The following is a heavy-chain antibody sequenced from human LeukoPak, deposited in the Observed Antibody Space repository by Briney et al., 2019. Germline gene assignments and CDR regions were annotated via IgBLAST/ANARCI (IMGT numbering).Heavy chain of an antibody. Sequence: PGGSLRLSCAASGFTFSSYAMHWVRQAPGKGLEYVSAISSNGGSTYYATSVKGRFAISRDNAKNTLYLQMNSLRAEDTAVYCCARDSGSGSYSGYWGLGTLVTVSS. D-gene: IGHD3-10*01. CDR3: ARDSGSGSYSGY. CDR1: GFTFSSYA. J-gene: IGHJ4*02. V-gene: IGHV3-64*01. CDR2: ISSNGGST.